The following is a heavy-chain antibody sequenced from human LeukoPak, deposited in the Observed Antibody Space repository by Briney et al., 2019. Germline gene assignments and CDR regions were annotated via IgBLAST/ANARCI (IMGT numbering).Heavy chain of an antibody. CDR1: GFTFGDYA. CDR2: IRSKAYGGTT. Sequence: GGSLRLSCTASGFTFGDYAMSWVRQDPGKGLEWVGFIRSKAYGGTTEYAASVKGRFTISRDDSKSIAYLQMNSLKTEDTAVYYCTRVESSRGVDYWGQGTLVTVSS. V-gene: IGHV3-49*04. D-gene: IGHD2-2*01. CDR3: TRVESSRGVDY. J-gene: IGHJ4*02.